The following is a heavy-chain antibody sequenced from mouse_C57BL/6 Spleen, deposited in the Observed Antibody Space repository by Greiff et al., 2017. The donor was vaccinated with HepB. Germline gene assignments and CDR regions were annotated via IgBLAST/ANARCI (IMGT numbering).Heavy chain of an antibody. V-gene: IGHV14-3*01. J-gene: IGHJ3*01. Sequence: EVQLQQSVAELVRPGASVKLSCTASGFNIKNTYMHWVKQRPEQGLEWIGRIDPANGNTKYAPKFQGKATITAATSSNTAYLQLSSLTSEDTAIYYGARGPAPRSYGSQLAYWGHGTLVTVSA. CDR1: GFNIKNTY. D-gene: IGHD1-1*01. CDR2: IDPANGNT. CDR3: ARGPAPRSYGSQLAY.